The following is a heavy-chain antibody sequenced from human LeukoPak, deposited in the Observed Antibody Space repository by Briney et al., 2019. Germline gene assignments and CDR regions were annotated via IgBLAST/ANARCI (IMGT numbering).Heavy chain of an antibody. CDR2: ISYDGRNK. CDR1: GFTFSSYA. CDR3: ARDGGHSFDY. D-gene: IGHD3-3*01. Sequence: GGSLRLSCAASGFTFSSYAMHWVRQAPGKGLEWVAVISYDGRNKYYADSVKGRFTISRDNSKNTLYLQMNSLRAEDTAAFYCARDGGHSFDYWGQGTLVTVSS. V-gene: IGHV3-30-3*01. J-gene: IGHJ4*02.